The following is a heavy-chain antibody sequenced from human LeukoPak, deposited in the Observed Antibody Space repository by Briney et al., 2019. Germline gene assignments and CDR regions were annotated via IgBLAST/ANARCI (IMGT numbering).Heavy chain of an antibody. J-gene: IGHJ2*01. D-gene: IGHD5-12*01. CDR1: GGSISSYY. V-gene: IGHV4-59*08. Sequence: SETLSLTCTVSGGSISSYYWSWIRQPPGKGLEWIGYIYYSGSTNYNPSLKSRVTISVDTSKNQFSLKLSSVTAADTAVYYCASYSGYDFVYFDLWGRGTLVTVSS. CDR3: ASYSGYDFVYFDL. CDR2: IYYSGST.